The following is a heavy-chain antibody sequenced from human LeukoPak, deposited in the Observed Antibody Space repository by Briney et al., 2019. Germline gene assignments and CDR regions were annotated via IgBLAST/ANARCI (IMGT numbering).Heavy chain of an antibody. D-gene: IGHD2-15*01. J-gene: IGHJ4*02. CDR2: INPSGGST. Sequence: ASVKVSCKASGYTFTSYYMHWVRQAPGQGLEWMGIINPSGGSTSYAQKFQGRVTITADKSTSTAYMELSSLRSEDTAVYYCARELVGGFDYWGQGTLVTVSS. CDR1: GYTFTSYY. V-gene: IGHV1-46*01. CDR3: ARELVGGFDY.